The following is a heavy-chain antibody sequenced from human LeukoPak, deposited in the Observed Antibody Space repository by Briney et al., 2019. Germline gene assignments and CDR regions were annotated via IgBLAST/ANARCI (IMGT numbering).Heavy chain of an antibody. CDR2: IRSKAYGGTT. Sequence: PGGALRLSCTASGFTFVDYVMSWVRQAPGKGLERVGFIRSKAYGGTTKNAASVKGRFTISRDDSRSIAYLQMNSLRTEDTAVYYCTRRYNYDSSGYYYVRDAFDIWGQGTMVTVSS. J-gene: IGHJ3*02. D-gene: IGHD3-22*01. CDR1: GFTFVDYV. CDR3: TRRYNYDSSGYYYVRDAFDI. V-gene: IGHV3-49*04.